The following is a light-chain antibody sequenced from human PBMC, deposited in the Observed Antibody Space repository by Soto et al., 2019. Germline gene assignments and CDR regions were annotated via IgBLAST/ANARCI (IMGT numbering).Light chain of an antibody. V-gene: IGLV4-69*01. J-gene: IGLJ2*01. Sequence: QSVLTQSPSASASLGASVKLTCTLSSGHRNYAIAWHQQQPEKGPRYLMKLNSDGSHSKGDGFPDRFSGSSSGAERYLTISSLQSEDGADYYCQTWGTGIGVFGGGTKLTVL. CDR1: SGHRNYA. CDR2: LNSDGSH. CDR3: QTWGTGIGV.